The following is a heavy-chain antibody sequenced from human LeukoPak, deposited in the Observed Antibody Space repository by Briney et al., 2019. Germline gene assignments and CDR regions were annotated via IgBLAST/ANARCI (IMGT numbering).Heavy chain of an antibody. CDR3: ARDQFGAVAAYNWFDP. J-gene: IGHJ5*02. Sequence: ASVKVSCKASGYTFTGYYMHWVRQAPGQGLEWMGWINPNSGGTNYAQKLQGRVTMTRDTSISTAYMELSRLRSDDTAVYYCARDQFGAVAAYNWFDPWGQGTLVTVSS. D-gene: IGHD6-19*01. V-gene: IGHV1-2*02. CDR1: GYTFTGYY. CDR2: INPNSGGT.